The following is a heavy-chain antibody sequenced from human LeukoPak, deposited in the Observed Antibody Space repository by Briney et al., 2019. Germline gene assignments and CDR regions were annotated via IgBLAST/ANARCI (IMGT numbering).Heavy chain of an antibody. V-gene: IGHV4-59*01. CDR1: GGSISSYY. Sequence: SETLSLTCTVSGGSISSYYWGWIRQPPGKGLGWIGYIYYSGSTNYNPSLKSRVTISVDTSKNQFSLKLSSVTAADTAVYYCAAELDGDYLLWGQGTLVTVSS. J-gene: IGHJ4*02. CDR3: AAELDGDYLL. CDR2: IYYSGST. D-gene: IGHD4-17*01.